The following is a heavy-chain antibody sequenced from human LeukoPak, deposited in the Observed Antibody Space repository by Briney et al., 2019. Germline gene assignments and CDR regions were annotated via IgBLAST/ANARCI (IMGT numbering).Heavy chain of an antibody. Sequence: SQTLSLTCTVSGGSISSGSYYWSWIRQPAGKGLEWIGRIYTSGSTNYNPSLKSRVTISVDTSKNQFSLKLSSVTAADTAVYYCARYVWGSYPTFEDYWGQGTLVTVSS. CDR2: IYTSGST. CDR1: GGSISSGSYY. J-gene: IGHJ4*02. V-gene: IGHV4-61*02. D-gene: IGHD3-16*02. CDR3: ARYVWGSYPTFEDY.